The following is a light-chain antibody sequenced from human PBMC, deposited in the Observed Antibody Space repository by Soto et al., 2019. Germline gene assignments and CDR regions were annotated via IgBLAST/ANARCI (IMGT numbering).Light chain of an antibody. CDR2: DES. V-gene: IGKV3-20*01. Sequence: EIVLKHSPGTPSFSPGESASLCCSPSQSISSTYLTWYHQRPGQAPRLLIYDESRRATGIPDRFSGSGSGTDFSLTISRLEPEDFAVYYCQHYDSARWTFGLGTKVDI. CDR1: QSISSTY. J-gene: IGKJ1*01. CDR3: QHYDSARWT.